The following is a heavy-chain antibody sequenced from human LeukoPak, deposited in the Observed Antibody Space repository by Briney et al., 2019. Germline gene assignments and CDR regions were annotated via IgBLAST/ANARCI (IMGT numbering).Heavy chain of an antibody. CDR2: INPNSGGT. D-gene: IGHD2-2*01. J-gene: IGHJ4*02. CDR3: ASRYCSSTSCPWGY. CDR1: GYTFTGYY. V-gene: IGHV1-2*02. Sequence: RASVKVSCKASGYTFTGYYMHWVRQAPGQGLEWMGWINPNSGGTNYAQKFQGRVTMTRDTSISTAYMELSRLRSDDTAVYYCASRYCSSTSCPWGYWDQGTLVTVSS.